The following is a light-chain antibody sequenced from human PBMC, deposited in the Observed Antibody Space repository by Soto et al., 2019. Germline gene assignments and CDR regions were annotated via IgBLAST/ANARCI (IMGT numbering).Light chain of an antibody. CDR1: QSVLYSSNNKNY. CDR2: WAS. J-gene: IGKJ1*01. Sequence: DIVMTQSPDSLAVSLGERATINCKSSQSVLYSSNNKNYLAWYQQKPGQPPKLLIYWASTRESGVPDRFSGSGSGTDFTLTISSLQAADVAVYYCQQYFSTLPTFGQGTKVEIK. CDR3: QQYFSTLPT. V-gene: IGKV4-1*01.